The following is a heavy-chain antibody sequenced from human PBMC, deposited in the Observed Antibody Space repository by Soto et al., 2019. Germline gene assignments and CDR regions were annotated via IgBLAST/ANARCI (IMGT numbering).Heavy chain of an antibody. CDR3: ARDLQGDYDFWSGYYTPGAYYFDY. V-gene: IGHV1-18*04. J-gene: IGHJ4*02. D-gene: IGHD3-3*01. CDR1: GYTFTSYG. CDR2: ISAYNGNT. Sequence: QVPLVQSGAEVKKPGASVKVSCKASGYTFTSYGISWVRQAPGQGLEWMGWISAYNGNTNYAQKLQGRVTMTTDTSTSTAYMELRSLRSDDTAVYYCARDLQGDYDFWSGYYTPGAYYFDYWGQGTLVTVSS.